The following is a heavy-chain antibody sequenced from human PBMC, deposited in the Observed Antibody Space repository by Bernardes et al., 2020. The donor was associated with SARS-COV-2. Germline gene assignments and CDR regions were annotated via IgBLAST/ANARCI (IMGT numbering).Heavy chain of an antibody. J-gene: IGHJ6*02. D-gene: IGHD7-27*01. Sequence: GESLKISFQASGYTFSDYWIAWVRQMPGKGLELMVIIYPGDSDTRYRPSFQGQVTISADKSISTAYVNWSRLKASDTAMYYCARLGTLGVQGERTNYGMDVWGQGTTVNVSS. CDR3: ARLGTLGVQGERTNYGMDV. V-gene: IGHV5-51*01. CDR2: IYPGDSDT. CDR1: GYTFSDYW.